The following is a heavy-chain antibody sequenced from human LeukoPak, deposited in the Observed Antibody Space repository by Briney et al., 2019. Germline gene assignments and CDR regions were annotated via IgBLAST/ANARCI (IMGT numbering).Heavy chain of an antibody. V-gene: IGHV4-39*01. Sequence: SETVSLTCTVSGGSISSSSYYWGGIRQPPGKGLEWIGSIYYSGSTYYNPSLKSRVTISVDTSKNQFSLKLSSVTAADTAVYYCARQLGRDLNWFDPWGQGTLVTVSS. D-gene: IGHD1-26*01. CDR3: ARQLGRDLNWFDP. CDR1: GGSISSSSYY. CDR2: IYYSGST. J-gene: IGHJ5*02.